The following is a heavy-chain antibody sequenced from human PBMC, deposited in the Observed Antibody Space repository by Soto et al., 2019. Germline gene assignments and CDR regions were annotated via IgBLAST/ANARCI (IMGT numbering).Heavy chain of an antibody. CDR2: IYDSGSS. D-gene: IGHD5-12*01. Sequence: SETLSLTCTVSGGSVSSGDYSGSGFRQPPGKGLEWIGYIYDSGSSYYNPSLKSRVTMSVDTSKNQFSLKLRSVTAADTAMYYCAREKGYISGPKNFDSWGQGTLVTAPQ. J-gene: IGHJ4*02. CDR3: AREKGYISGPKNFDS. CDR1: GGSVSSGDYS. V-gene: IGHV4-30-4*01.